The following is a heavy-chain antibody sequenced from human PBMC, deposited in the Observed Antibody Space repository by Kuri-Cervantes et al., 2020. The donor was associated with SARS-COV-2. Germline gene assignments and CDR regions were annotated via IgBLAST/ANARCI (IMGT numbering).Heavy chain of an antibody. V-gene: IGHV3-30-3*01. CDR3: AGLPEYTSDGELFDF. J-gene: IGHJ4*02. Sequence: GESLKISCAASGFTFSDFAMHWVRQAPGKGLEWVAVVSYNGTTKHYADSVKGRFTTSRDNSKNTLYLQMNSLRTEDTAFYHCAGLPEYTSDGELFDFWGQGTPVTVSS. CDR2: VSYNGTTK. CDR1: GFTFSDFA. D-gene: IGHD6-19*01.